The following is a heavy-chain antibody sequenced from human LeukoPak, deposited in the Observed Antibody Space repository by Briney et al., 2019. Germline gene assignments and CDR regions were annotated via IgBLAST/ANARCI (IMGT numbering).Heavy chain of an antibody. J-gene: IGHJ6*02. CDR2: INPNSGGT. Sequence: ASVKVSCKASGYTFTGYYMHWVRQAPGQGLEWMGWINPNSGGTNYAQKFQGRVTVTRDTSISTAYMELSRLRSDDTAVYYCAREYGSGSYYNLLGSYALDVWGQGTTVTVSS. D-gene: IGHD3-10*01. CDR3: AREYGSGSYYNLLGSYALDV. CDR1: GYTFTGYY. V-gene: IGHV1-2*02.